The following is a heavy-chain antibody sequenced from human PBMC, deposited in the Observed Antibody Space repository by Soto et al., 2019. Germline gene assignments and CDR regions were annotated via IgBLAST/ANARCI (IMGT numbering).Heavy chain of an antibody. CDR1: GVSVNNDNYY. Sequence: SLTCTVSGVSVNNDNYYWSLIRQPPGKGLEWIGYIYYTGSTTYNPSLKSRVTISLDTSRNHFSLRLSSVTAADTAVFYCARGYRNSTEALDFGGRGTLV. CDR2: IYYTGST. D-gene: IGHD1-26*01. V-gene: IGHV4-61*03. CDR3: ARGYRNSTEALDF. J-gene: IGHJ4*02.